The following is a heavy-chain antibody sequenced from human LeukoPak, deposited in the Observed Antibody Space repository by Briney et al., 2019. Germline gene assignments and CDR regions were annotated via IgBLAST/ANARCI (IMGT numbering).Heavy chain of an antibody. CDR1: GFTFSSYS. CDR2: ISSSSSYI. CDR3: ARELGVVAATLALDP. Sequence: GGSLRLSCAASGFTFSSYSMTWVRQAPGKGLEWVSSISSSSSYIYYADSVKGRFAISRDNAKNSLYLQTNSLRVEDTAVYFCARELGVVAATLALDPWGQGTLVTVSS. J-gene: IGHJ5*02. V-gene: IGHV3-21*01. D-gene: IGHD2-15*01.